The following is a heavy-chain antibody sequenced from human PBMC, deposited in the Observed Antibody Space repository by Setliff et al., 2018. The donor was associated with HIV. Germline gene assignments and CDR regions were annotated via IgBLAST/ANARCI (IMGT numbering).Heavy chain of an antibody. CDR1: GFTFNSYG. CDR3: AKDRWGGKPYYFDY. J-gene: IGHJ4*02. D-gene: IGHD7-27*01. Sequence: GGSLRLSCAASGFTFNSYGIHWVRQAPGKGLEWVAVLWYDGGKKHYADSLKGRFTISRDDSKNTLYLQMNSLRAEDTAVYYCAKDRWGGKPYYFDYWGQGTLVTVSS. CDR2: LWYDGGKK. V-gene: IGHV3-33*06.